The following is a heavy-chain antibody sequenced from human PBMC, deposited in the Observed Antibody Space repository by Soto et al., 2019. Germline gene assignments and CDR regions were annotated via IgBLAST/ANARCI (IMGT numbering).Heavy chain of an antibody. CDR1: GFTFSSYG. V-gene: IGHV3-30*18. CDR2: ISYDGSNK. J-gene: IGHJ4*02. Sequence: QVQLVESGGGVVQPGRSLRLSCAASGFTFSSYGMHWVRQAPGKGLEWVAVISYDGSNKYYADSVKGRFTISRDNSKNTLYLQMNSLRAEDTAVYYCAKVRYWGQGTLVTVSS. CDR3: AKVRY.